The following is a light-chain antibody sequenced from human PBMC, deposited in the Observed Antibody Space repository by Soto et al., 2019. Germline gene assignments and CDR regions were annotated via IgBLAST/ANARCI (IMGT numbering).Light chain of an antibody. CDR1: QTLLYRSSKKNY. CDR2: VAS. CDR3: QQYYTIPWT. J-gene: IGKJ1*01. Sequence: DIVMTQSPDSLAVSLGERATINCKSSQTLLYRSSKKNYLAWYQHKPGQPPNLLIYVASTRESGVPDRFSGSGSETDFTLTISSLQAEDVAVYYCQQYYTIPWTFGQGTRVEIK. V-gene: IGKV4-1*01.